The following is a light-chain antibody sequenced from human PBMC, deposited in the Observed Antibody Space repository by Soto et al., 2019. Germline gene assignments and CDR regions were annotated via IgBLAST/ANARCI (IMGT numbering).Light chain of an antibody. CDR2: EVA. J-gene: IGLJ2*01. V-gene: IGLV2-8*01. Sequence: QSVLTQPPSASGSPGQSVTISCTGTSSDVGSYNYVSWYQQHPGKAPKVIIYEVAERPSGVPDRFSGSKSGNTASLTVSGLQAEDEADYYCSSYAGSNVVFGGGTKLTVL. CDR3: SSYAGSNVV. CDR1: SSDVGSYNY.